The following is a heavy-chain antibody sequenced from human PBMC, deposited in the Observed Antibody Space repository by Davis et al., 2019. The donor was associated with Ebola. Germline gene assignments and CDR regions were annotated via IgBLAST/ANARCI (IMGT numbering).Heavy chain of an antibody. D-gene: IGHD3-22*01. Sequence: SVKVSCKASGGTFSSYAISWVRQAPGQGLEWMGGIIPIFGTANYAQKFQGRVTITADESTSTAYMELSSLRSEDTAVYYCARDLYRGSSGYYGAPAGYWGQGTLVTVSS. J-gene: IGHJ4*02. CDR1: GGTFSSYA. V-gene: IGHV1-69*13. CDR2: IIPIFGTA. CDR3: ARDLYRGSSGYYGAPAGY.